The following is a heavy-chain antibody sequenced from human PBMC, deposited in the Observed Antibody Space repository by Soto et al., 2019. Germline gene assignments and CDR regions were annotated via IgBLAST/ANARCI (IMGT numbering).Heavy chain of an antibody. CDR2: IDPTDSYT. J-gene: IGHJ4*02. Sequence: GESLKISRKVSCYIFTSYLLSWVRQMPGKGLEWIGRIDPTDSYTDYSPSFQGHVTISVDKSINTAYLQWSSLKASDSAMYYCARLPVLSLVAVWGFDYWGLGTMVTVSS. CDR3: ARLPVLSLVAVWGFDY. CDR1: CYIFTSYL. V-gene: IGHV5-10-1*01. D-gene: IGHD3-16*01.